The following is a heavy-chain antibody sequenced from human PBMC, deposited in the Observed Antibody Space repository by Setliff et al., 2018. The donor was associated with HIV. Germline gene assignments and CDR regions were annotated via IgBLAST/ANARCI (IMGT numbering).Heavy chain of an antibody. V-gene: IGHV1-18*01. CDR3: ARVPYRSAWFSGGHDAFDV. D-gene: IGHD6-19*01. CDR1: GYTFSSYG. Sequence: ASVKVSCKASGYTFSSYGISWVRQAPGQGLEWMGWISGYNGDTKYVQKLQGRVTMTTDTSTRTVYMELRSLRHDDTAEYFCARVPYRSAWFSGGHDAFDVWGQGTMVTVS. J-gene: IGHJ3*01. CDR2: ISGYNGDT.